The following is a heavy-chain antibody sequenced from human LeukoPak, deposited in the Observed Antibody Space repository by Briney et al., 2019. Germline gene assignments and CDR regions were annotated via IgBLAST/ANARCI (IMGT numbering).Heavy chain of an antibody. CDR3: ARARDGSGYFSHT. Sequence: ASVKVSCKASGYSFTGYYVHWVRQAPGQGLEWTAWINPNSGGTDLAQKFQGRVTVTRDTSINTAYMELTGLTSDDTAYYYCARARDGSGYFSHTWGQGTLVTVSS. D-gene: IGHD3-22*01. V-gene: IGHV1-2*02. CDR2: INPNSGGT. J-gene: IGHJ5*02. CDR1: GYSFTGYY.